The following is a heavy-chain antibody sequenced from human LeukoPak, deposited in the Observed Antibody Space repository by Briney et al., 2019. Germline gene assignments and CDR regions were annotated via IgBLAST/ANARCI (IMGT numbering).Heavy chain of an antibody. CDR2: IRSKAYGGTT. V-gene: IGHV3-49*04. D-gene: IGHD1-26*01. Sequence: GGSPRLSCTASGFTFGDYAMSWVRQAPGKGLEWVGFIRSKAYGGTTEYAASVKGRFTISRDDSKSIAYLQMNSLKIEDTAVYYCTRDRGVASGSYYYWGQGTLVTVSS. J-gene: IGHJ4*02. CDR3: TRDRGVASGSYYY. CDR1: GFTFGDYA.